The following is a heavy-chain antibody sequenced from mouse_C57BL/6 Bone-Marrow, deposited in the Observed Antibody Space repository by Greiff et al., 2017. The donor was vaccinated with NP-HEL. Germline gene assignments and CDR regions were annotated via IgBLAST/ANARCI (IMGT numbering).Heavy chain of an antibody. D-gene: IGHD2-2*01. V-gene: IGHV5-4*01. J-gene: IGHJ3*01. CDR2: ISDGGSYS. Sequence: EVQGVESGGGLVKPGGSLKLSCAASGFTFSSYAMSWVRQTPEKRLEWVATISDGGSYSYYPDNVQGRFTISRYNAKNNLYLQMSHLKSEDTAMYYCARVWLRRRSSWFAYWGQGTLVTVSA. CDR3: ARVWLRRRSSWFAY. CDR1: GFTFSSYA.